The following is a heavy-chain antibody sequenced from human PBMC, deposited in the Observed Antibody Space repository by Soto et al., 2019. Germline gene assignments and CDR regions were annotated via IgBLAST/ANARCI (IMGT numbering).Heavy chain of an antibody. J-gene: IGHJ3*02. CDR2: INHSGST. CDR3: ARGGYYDILTGYHSTFDI. CDR1: VGSFSGYY. D-gene: IGHD3-9*01. Sequence: SETLSLTCAVYVGSFSGYYWSWIRQPPGKGLEWIGEINHSGSTNYNPSLKSRVTISVDTSKNQFSLKLSSVTAADTAVYYCARGGYYDILTGYHSTFDIWGQGTMVTVSS. V-gene: IGHV4-34*01.